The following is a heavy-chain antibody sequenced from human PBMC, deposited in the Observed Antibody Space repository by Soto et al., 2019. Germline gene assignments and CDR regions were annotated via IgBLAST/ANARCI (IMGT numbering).Heavy chain of an antibody. Sequence: SVKVSCKASGGTFSSYAISWVRQAPGQGLEWMGGIIPIFGTANYAQKFQGRVTITADESTSTAYMELSSLRSEDTAVYYCARREWELIDYYYYYGMDVWGQGTTVTVSS. D-gene: IGHD1-26*01. CDR1: GGTFSSYA. CDR3: ARREWELIDYYYYYGMDV. J-gene: IGHJ6*02. V-gene: IGHV1-69*13. CDR2: IIPIFGTA.